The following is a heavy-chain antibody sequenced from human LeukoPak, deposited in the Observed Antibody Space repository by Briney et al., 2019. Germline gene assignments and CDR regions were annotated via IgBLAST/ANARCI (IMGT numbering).Heavy chain of an antibody. CDR2: ISNTGNTI. V-gene: IGHV3-11*01. J-gene: IGHJ3*02. CDR1: GFTFSDYY. CDR3: ARDHSRGSGWYGGIAFDI. Sequence: GGSLRLSCAASGFTFSDYYMSWIRQAPGKGLEWVSYISNTGNTIYYADSVKGRFTISRGNAKNSLYLQMNSLRAEDTAVYYCARDHSRGSGWYGGIAFDIWGQGTMVTVSS. D-gene: IGHD6-19*01.